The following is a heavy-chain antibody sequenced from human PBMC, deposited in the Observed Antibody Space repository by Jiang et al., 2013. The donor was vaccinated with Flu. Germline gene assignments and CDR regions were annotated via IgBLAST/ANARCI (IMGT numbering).Heavy chain of an antibody. V-gene: IGHV4-38-2*01. J-gene: IGHJ4*02. CDR1: GYSISSGYY. CDR2: IYHSGST. Sequence: PGLVKPSETLSLTCAVSGYSISSGYYWGWIRQSPGEGLEWIGSIYHSGSTYYNPSLKSRVTISVDTSKNQFSLKLSSVTAADTAVYYCARGRIAVAGPDYWGQGTLVTVSS. CDR3: ARGRIAVAGPDY. D-gene: IGHD6-19*01.